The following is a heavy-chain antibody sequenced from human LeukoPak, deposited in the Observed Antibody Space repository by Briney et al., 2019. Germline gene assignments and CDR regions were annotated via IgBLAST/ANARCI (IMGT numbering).Heavy chain of an antibody. CDR1: GFTFSSYW. J-gene: IGHJ4*02. Sequence: QPGGSLRLPCAASGFTFSSYWMHWVRQAPGKGLVWVSRNGTTTNYADSVKGRFTISRDNAKNTLYLQMNSLRAEDTAVYYCGRDLMSGYWGQGTLVTVSS. CDR2: NGTTT. V-gene: IGHV3-74*01. D-gene: IGHD3-3*01. CDR3: GRDLMSGY.